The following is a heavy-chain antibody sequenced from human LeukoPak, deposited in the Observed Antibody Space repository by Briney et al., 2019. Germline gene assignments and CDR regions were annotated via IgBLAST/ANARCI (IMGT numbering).Heavy chain of an antibody. CDR3: ARVRGSGSYKNFDY. D-gene: IGHD3-10*01. J-gene: IGHJ4*02. V-gene: IGHV4-38-2*01. CDR2: IYHSGST. CDR1: GFTFSSYE. Sequence: GSLRLSCAASGFTFSSYEMNWVRQAPGKGLEWIGSIYHSGSTYYNPSLKSRVTISVDTSKNQFSLKLSSVTAADTAVYYCARVRGSGSYKNFDYWGQGTLVTVSS.